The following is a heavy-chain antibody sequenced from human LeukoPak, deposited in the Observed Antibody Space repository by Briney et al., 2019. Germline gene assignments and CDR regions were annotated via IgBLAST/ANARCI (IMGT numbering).Heavy chain of an antibody. CDR1: RYTFIDYY. J-gene: IGHJ4*02. D-gene: IGHD3-10*01. Sequence: ASLKVSCKASRYTFIDYYIHWVRQAPEQGLEWMGSINPNSDVTNYAQNFQGRVTMTRDTFIRAAYMELSRLTSDDTAVYYCARGRSFGELGVYWGQGTLLTVSS. CDR3: ARGRSFGELGVY. V-gene: IGHV1-2*02. CDR2: INPNSDVT.